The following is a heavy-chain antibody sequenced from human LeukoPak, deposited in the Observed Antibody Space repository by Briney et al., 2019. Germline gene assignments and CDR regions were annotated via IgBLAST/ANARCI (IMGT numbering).Heavy chain of an antibody. CDR3: ARSVAGTDYYYMDV. D-gene: IGHD6-19*01. CDR2: MNPNSGNT. V-gene: IGHV1-8*03. Sequence: GASVKVSCKASGYTFTSYDINWVRQATGQGLEWMGWMNPNSGNTGYAQKFQGRVTITRNTSISTAYMELSSLRSEDTAVYYCARSVAGTDYYYMDVWGKGTTVTVSS. CDR1: GYTFTSYD. J-gene: IGHJ6*03.